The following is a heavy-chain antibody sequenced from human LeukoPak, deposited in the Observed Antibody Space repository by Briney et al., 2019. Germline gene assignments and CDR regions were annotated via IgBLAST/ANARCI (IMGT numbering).Heavy chain of an antibody. CDR3: ATGSVRYSASWYSQEGDY. J-gene: IGHJ4*02. CDR1: GFTFRSYW. D-gene: IGHD6-13*01. CDR2: INIDGSSG. Sequence: GGSLRLSCAASGFTFRSYWMHWVRQAPGKGLVWVSRINIDGSSGSYADSVEGRFTISRDNAKNTVYLQMNSLRAEDTAVYYCATGSVRYSASWYSQEGDYWGQGTLVTVSS. V-gene: IGHV3-74*01.